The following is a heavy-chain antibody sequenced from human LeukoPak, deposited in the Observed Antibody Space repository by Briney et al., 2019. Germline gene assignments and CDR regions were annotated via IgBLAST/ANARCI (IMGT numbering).Heavy chain of an antibody. CDR2: IRYDGSNK. D-gene: IGHD3-10*01. CDR3: ARVPPGGVRGGPLDY. Sequence: SGGSLRLSCAASGFTFSSYGMHWVRQAPGKGLEWVAFIRYDGSNKYYADSVKGRFTISRDNSKNTLYLQMNSLRAEDTAVYYCARVPPGGVRGGPLDYWGQGTLVTVSS. V-gene: IGHV3-30*02. CDR1: GFTFSSYG. J-gene: IGHJ4*02.